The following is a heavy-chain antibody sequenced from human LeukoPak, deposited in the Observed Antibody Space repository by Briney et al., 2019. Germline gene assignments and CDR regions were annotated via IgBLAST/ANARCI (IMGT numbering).Heavy chain of an antibody. V-gene: IGHV3-11*04. CDR2: ISSSGSTI. Sequence: GGSLRLSCAASGSTFSDYYMSWIRQAPGKGLEWVSYISSSGSTIYYADSVKGRFTISRDNAKNSLYLQMNSLRAEDTAVYYCAREYGYGHVNWFDPWGQGTLVTVSS. J-gene: IGHJ5*02. D-gene: IGHD5-18*01. CDR3: AREYGYGHVNWFDP. CDR1: GSTFSDYY.